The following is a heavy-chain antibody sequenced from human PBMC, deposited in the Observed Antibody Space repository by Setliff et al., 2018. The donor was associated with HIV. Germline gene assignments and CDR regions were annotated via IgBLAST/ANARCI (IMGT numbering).Heavy chain of an antibody. CDR2: FVPMFGSA. CDR1: GGSFSNYA. V-gene: IGHV1-69*13. Sequence: GASVKVSCKASGGSFSNYAFSWVRQAPGQGLEWMGGFVPMFGSANYARKFQGRLTITADESTTTVYMELSRFRSEDTAVYYCARGRYYDSGTYFTETWGQGTLVTVSS. J-gene: IGHJ5*02. D-gene: IGHD3-10*01. CDR3: ARGRYYDSGTYFTET.